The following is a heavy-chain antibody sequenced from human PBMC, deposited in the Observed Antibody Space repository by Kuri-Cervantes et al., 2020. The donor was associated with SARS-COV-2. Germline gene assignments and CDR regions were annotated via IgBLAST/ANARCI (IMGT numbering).Heavy chain of an antibody. CDR1: GFTFSSYG. D-gene: IGHD3-10*01. CDR2: ISYDGSNK. V-gene: IGHV3-30*03. CDR3: ARAPEGYYYGSESTNYYYYGMDV. Sequence: GESLKISCAASGFTFSSYGMHWVRQAPGKGLEWVAVISYDGSNKYYADSVKGRFTISRDNSKNTLYLQMNSLRAEDTAVYYCARAPEGYYYGSESTNYYYYGMDVWGQGTTVTVSS. J-gene: IGHJ6*02.